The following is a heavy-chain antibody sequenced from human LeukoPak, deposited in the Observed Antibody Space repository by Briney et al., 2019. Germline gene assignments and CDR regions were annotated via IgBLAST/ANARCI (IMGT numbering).Heavy chain of an antibody. J-gene: IGHJ4*02. D-gene: IGHD2-15*01. CDR2: IYYSGST. Sequence: PSETLSLTCTVSGGSFSSYYWNWIRQPPGKALEWMGYIYYSGSTNCNPSLKSRVTISVDTSKNQFSLKLSSVTAADTAVYYCARVDCSGGSCYSFDYWGQGTLVTVSS. V-gene: IGHV4-59*01. CDR3: ARVDCSGGSCYSFDY. CDR1: GGSFSSYY.